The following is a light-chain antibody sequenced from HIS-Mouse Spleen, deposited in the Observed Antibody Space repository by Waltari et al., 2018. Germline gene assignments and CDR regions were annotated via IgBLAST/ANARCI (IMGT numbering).Light chain of an antibody. CDR3: QSYDSSLSGYV. CDR1: SPNIGAGYD. V-gene: IGLV1-40*01. Sequence: QSVLTQPPSVSGAPGQRVTISCTGSSPNIGAGYDGHWYQQLPGTAPNLLIYGNSNRPSGVPDRFSGSKSGTSASLAITGLQAEDEADYYCQSYDSSLSGYVFGTGTKVTVL. CDR2: GNS. J-gene: IGLJ1*01.